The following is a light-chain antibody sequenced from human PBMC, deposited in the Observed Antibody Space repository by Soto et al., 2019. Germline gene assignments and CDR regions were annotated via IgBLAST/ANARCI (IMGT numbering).Light chain of an antibody. CDR2: EVT. Sequence: QSALTQPASVSASPGQSITISCTGTSNDVGNYDLVSWYQQHPGKAPQLMIYEVTKRPSGVTDRFSGSKSDNTASLTISGLQAEDEADYYCCSYAGGAASYVFGTGTKVTVL. CDR3: CSYAGGAASYV. CDR1: SNDVGNYDL. J-gene: IGLJ1*01. V-gene: IGLV2-23*02.